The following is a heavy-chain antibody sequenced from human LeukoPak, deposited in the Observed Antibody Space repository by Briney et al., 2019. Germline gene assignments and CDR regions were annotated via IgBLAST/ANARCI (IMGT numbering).Heavy chain of an antibody. D-gene: IGHD3-16*02. Sequence: QSGGSLRLSCAASGFTFSNYWMHWVRQAPGKGLEWVSAISGSGGSTYYADSVKGRFTISRDNSKNTLYLQMNSLRAEDTAVYYCARSDTFGGIIVYAFDIWGQGTMVTVSS. V-gene: IGHV3-23*01. CDR3: ARSDTFGGIIVYAFDI. CDR1: GFTFSNYW. J-gene: IGHJ3*02. CDR2: ISGSGGST.